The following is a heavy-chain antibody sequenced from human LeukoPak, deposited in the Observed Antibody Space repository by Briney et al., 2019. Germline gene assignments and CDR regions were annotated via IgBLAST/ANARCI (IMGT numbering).Heavy chain of an antibody. D-gene: IGHD6-19*01. CDR2: ISFDGSNK. J-gene: IGHJ4*02. CDR1: GFTFSSYA. CDR3: ARDPNSSGWYAFDY. Sequence: GGSLRLSCAASGFTFSSYAMHWVRQAPGKGLEWVAVISFDGSNKYYADSVKGRFTISRDNSKNTLYLQMNSLRAEDTAAYYCARDPNSSGWYAFDYWGQGTLVTVSS. V-gene: IGHV3-30-3*01.